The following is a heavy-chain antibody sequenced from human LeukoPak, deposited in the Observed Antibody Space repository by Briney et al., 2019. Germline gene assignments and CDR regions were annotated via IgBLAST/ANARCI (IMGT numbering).Heavy chain of an antibody. CDR2: IKTKTGGETI. D-gene: IGHD4-23*01. CDR3: TTGLRWSQPIDY. V-gene: IGHV3-15*01. CDR1: GFSFINSY. Sequence: PGGSLRLSCAASGFSFINSYMTWVRQAPGKGLEWVGRIKTKTGGETIHYAAPVKGRFTISRDDSKDTLYLQMNSLKTEDTAVYYCTTGLRWSQPIDYWGQGSLVTVSS. J-gene: IGHJ4*02.